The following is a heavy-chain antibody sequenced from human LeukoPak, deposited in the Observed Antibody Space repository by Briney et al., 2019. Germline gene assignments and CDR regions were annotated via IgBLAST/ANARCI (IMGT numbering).Heavy chain of an antibody. CDR1: GFTFSSYG. J-gene: IGHJ1*01. Sequence: GGSLRLSCAASGFTFSSYGMHWVRQAPGKGLEWVAVIWYDGSNKYYADSVKGRFTISRDNSKNTLYLQMNSLRAEDTAVYYCARENYYDSSGYYGNWGQGTLVTVSS. CDR2: IWYDGSNK. V-gene: IGHV3-33*01. CDR3: ARENYYDSSGYYGN. D-gene: IGHD3-22*01.